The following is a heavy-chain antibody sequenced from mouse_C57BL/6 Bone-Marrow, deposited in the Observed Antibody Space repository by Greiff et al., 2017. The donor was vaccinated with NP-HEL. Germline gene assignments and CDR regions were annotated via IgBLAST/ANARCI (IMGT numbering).Heavy chain of an antibody. D-gene: IGHD2-4*01. CDR1: GFTFSSYC. J-gene: IGHJ3*01. CDR3: ASPYDYDVAWFAY. V-gene: IGHV5-6*01. CDR2: ISSGGSYT. Sequence: EVKLMESGGDLAKPGGSLKLSCAASGFTFSSYCMSWVRQTPDKRLEWVATISSGGSYTYYPDSVKGRFTISRDNAKNTLYLQMSSLKSEDTAMYYCASPYDYDVAWFAYWGQGTLVTVSA.